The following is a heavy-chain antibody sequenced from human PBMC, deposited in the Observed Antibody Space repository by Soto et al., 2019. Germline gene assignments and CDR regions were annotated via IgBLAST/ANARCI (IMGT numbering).Heavy chain of an antibody. Sequence: SETLCLTCTVSGGSISSFYWSWIRQPPGKGLEWIGYIYYSGSTNYNPSLKSRVTISVDTSKKQFSLKLSSVTAADTAVYYCARYSSSPSRAFDIWGQGTMVTVSS. D-gene: IGHD6-13*01. V-gene: IGHV4-59*01. CDR2: IYYSGST. CDR1: GGSISSFY. J-gene: IGHJ3*02. CDR3: ARYSSSPSRAFDI.